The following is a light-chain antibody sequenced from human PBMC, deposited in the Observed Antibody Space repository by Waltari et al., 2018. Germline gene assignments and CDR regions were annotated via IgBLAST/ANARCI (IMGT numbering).Light chain of an antibody. V-gene: IGKV1-5*03. CDR3: HQYNDYSWT. Sequence: DIQMTQSPSTLSATVGDRVTITCRASRSISSWLAWYQQKPRKAPKLLIAKATNLESGVPSRFSGSGSGTEFTLTISSLQPDDFASYYCHQYNDYSWTFGQGTKVEIK. J-gene: IGKJ1*01. CDR2: KAT. CDR1: RSISSW.